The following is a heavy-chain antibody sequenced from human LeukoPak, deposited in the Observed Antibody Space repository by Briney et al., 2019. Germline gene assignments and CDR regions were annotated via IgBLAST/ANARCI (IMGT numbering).Heavy chain of an antibody. D-gene: IGHD1-1*01. J-gene: IGHJ4*02. CDR3: ARTDWKGY. V-gene: IGHV4-39*01. CDR2: IYYSGST. Sequence: PSETLSLTCTVSGGSISSSSYYWGWIRQPPGKGLEWIGSIYYSGSTYYNPSLKSRVTISVDTSKNQFSLKLSSVTAADTAVYYSARTDWKGYWGQGTLVTVSS. CDR1: GGSISSSSYY.